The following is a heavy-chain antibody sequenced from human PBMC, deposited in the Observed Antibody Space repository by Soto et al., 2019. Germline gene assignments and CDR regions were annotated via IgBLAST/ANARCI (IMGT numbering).Heavy chain of an antibody. D-gene: IGHD3-22*01. CDR2: IYASENT. V-gene: IGHV4-39*07. CDR3: ARGVYDSRGYYLYYFDY. CDR1: GCSVSSNSYS. J-gene: IGHJ4*02. Sequence: SETLSLTCTVSGCSVSSNSYSWGWIRQSPGKGLEWIATIYASENTYYNPSLQSRVTISVDTSKNEFSLRLSSVTAADTAVYYCARGVYDSRGYYLYYFDYWGQGTLVTVSS.